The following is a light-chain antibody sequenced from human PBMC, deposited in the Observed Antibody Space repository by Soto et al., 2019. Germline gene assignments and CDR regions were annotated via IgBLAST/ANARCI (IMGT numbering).Light chain of an antibody. V-gene: IGKV3-15*01. J-gene: IGKJ5*01. CDR3: QQYDQWPIT. Sequence: VLTQSPGTLSLSSGERATLSCRASQSVSSNLAWYQQKPGQAPRLLIYGASARALGIPDRFSGSGSGTEFSFTVTSLQSEDFAVYYCQQYDQWPITFGQGTRLEIK. CDR2: GAS. CDR1: QSVSSN.